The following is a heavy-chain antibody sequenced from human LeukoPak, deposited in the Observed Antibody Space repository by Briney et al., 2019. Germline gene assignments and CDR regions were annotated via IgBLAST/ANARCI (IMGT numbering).Heavy chain of an antibody. D-gene: IGHD2-2*01. J-gene: IGHJ4*02. CDR2: ISAYNGNT. Sequence: GASVKVSCKASGYTFTSYGISWVRQAPGQGLEWMGWISAYNGNTNYAQKLQGRVTMTTDTSTSTAYMELRSLRSDDTAVYYCARDFGIVVVPAADGFDYWGQGTLVTVSS. V-gene: IGHV1-18*01. CDR1: GYTFTSYG. CDR3: ARDFGIVVVPAADGFDY.